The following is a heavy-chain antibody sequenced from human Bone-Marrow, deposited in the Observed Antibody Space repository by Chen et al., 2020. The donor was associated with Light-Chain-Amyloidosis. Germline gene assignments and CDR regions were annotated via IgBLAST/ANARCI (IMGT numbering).Heavy chain of an antibody. Sequence: QVQLQESGPGLVKASETLSLTCAVSGYSISSGYYWGWIRQPPGKGLEWIGSIYHSGSTYYNPSLKSRVTISVDTSKNQFSLKLSSVTAADTAVYYCARQTNSSNLSYYFASWGQGTPVTVSS. CDR1: GYSISSGYY. J-gene: IGHJ5*01. CDR3: ARQTNSSNLSYYFAS. CDR2: IYHSGST. D-gene: IGHD6-13*01. V-gene: IGHV4-38-2*01.